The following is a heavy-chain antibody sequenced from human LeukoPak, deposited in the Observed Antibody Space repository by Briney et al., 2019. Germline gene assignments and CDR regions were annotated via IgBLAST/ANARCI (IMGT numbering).Heavy chain of an antibody. D-gene: IGHD1-1*01. CDR1: GFTFSSYA. J-gene: IGHJ6*02. CDR2: ISYDGSNK. Sequence: GGSLRLSCAASGFTFSSYAMHWVRQAPGKGLEWVAVISYDGSNKYYADSVKGRFTISRDNSKNTLYLQMNSLRAEDTAVYYCALQRPLKGVWGQGTTVTVSS. V-gene: IGHV3-30-3*01. CDR3: ALQRPLKGV.